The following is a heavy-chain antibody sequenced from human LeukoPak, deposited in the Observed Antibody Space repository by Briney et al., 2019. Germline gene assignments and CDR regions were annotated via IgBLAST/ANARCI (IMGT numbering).Heavy chain of an antibody. CDR2: ISPNSGGT. J-gene: IGHJ4*02. D-gene: IGHD3-3*01. Sequence: GASVKVSCKASGYTFTDYYIHWVRQAPGQGLQWMGWISPNSGGTKYAQKFQGRVTMTRDTSISAAYMELSSLTSDDTAVYYCVTKSSGYFMYWGQGTLVTVSS. CDR1: GYTFTDYY. CDR3: VTKSSGYFMY. V-gene: IGHV1-2*02.